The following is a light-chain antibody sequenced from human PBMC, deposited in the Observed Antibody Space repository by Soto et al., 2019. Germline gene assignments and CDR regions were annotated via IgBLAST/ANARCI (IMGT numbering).Light chain of an antibody. CDR2: EVS. CDR3: SSYTSSSKPV. V-gene: IGLV2-14*01. Sequence: QSALTQPASVSWSPGQSITISCTGTSSDVGGYNYVSWYQQHPGKAPKLMLYEVSNRPSGVSNRFSGSKSGNTASLTISGLQAEDEADYYCSSYTSSSKPVFGTGTKLTVL. J-gene: IGLJ1*01. CDR1: SSDVGGYNY.